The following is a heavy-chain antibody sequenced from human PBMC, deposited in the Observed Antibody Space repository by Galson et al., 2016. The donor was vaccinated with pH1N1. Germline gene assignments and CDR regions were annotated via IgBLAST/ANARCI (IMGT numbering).Heavy chain of an antibody. D-gene: IGHD3-16*02. Sequence: PALVKPTQTLTLTCTFSGFSLTTSGVGVGWIRQPPGKALEWLALIYWDDDKRYSSSLKSRLTITKDTTTNQVVLTMTNMDPVDTATYYCAHSVYDSIWGNYRGNYFGYGGQGTLVTVSS. J-gene: IGHJ4*02. CDR1: GFSLTTSGVG. CDR2: IYWDDDK. CDR3: AHSVYDSIWGNYRGNYFGY. V-gene: IGHV2-5*02.